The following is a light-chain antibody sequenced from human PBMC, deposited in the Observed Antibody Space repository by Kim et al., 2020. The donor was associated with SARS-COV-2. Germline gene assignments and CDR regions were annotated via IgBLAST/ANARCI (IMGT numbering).Light chain of an antibody. CDR2: GAS. CDR1: QSVPSSY. J-gene: IGKJ1*01. Sequence: EIVLTQSPGSLSLSPGETATLSCRASQSVPSSYVAWYQQKSGQPPRVVIYGASTRATGISDRFSGRGSAATDFTLTISRLEPEDSAVYYCQQYQTSPRTFGQGTKVDIK. V-gene: IGKV3-20*01. CDR3: QQYQTSPRT.